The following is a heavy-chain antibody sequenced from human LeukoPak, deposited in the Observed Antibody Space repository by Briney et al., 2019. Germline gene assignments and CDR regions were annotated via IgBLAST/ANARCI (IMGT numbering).Heavy chain of an antibody. V-gene: IGHV3-11*01. CDR3: AREHSSSWGYKLDY. D-gene: IGHD6-6*01. CDR2: ISYSGSTI. Sequence: PGGSLRLSCAASGFTFSDYYMSWIRQSPGKGLEWISHISYSGSTIYYADSVKGRFTISRDNAMNSLSLQINSLRAEDTAVYYCAREHSSSWGYKLDYWGQGTLVTVSS. J-gene: IGHJ4*02. CDR1: GFTFSDYY.